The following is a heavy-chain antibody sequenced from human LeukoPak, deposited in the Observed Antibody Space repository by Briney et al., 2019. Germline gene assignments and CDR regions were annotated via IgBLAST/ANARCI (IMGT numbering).Heavy chain of an antibody. CDR3: AIQGPYCSSTSCYIEDAFDI. CDR1: GFTFSSYS. CDR2: ISSSSSYI. J-gene: IGHJ3*02. Sequence: GGSLRLSCAASGFTFSSYSMNWVRQAPGKGLEWVSSISSSSSYIYYADSVKGRFNISRDNAKNSLYLQMNSLRAEDTAVYYCAIQGPYCSSTSCYIEDAFDIWGQGTMVTVSS. V-gene: IGHV3-21*01. D-gene: IGHD2-2*02.